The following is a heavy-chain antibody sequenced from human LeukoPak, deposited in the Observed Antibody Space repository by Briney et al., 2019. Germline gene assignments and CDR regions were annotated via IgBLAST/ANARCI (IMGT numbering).Heavy chain of an antibody. CDR1: GYSFTSYW. CDR3: AGARHGDFRWDY. V-gene: IGHV5-51*01. J-gene: IGHJ4*02. D-gene: IGHD4-17*01. CDR2: IHSTDSHA. Sequence: GESLKISCKGSGYSFTSYWISWVRQMPGKGLEWMGIIHSTDSHAKYSPSFQGQVTISVDKSISTAYLQWRGLKASDTAMYYCAGARHGDFRWDYWGQGTLVTVSP.